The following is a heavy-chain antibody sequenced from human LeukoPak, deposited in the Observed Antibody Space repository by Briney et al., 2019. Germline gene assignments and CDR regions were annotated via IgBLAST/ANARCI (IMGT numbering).Heavy chain of an antibody. V-gene: IGHV3-64D*09. D-gene: IGHD3-9*01. J-gene: IGHJ4*02. CDR3: VNAIYDILTK. Sequence: GGSLRLSCLTSGFTFSSYAMYWVRQAPGKGLEYVSVISSNGGNALYADSVKGRFTISRDNSKNTLYLQMSSLKTEDTAVYYCVNAIYDILTKWGQGTLVTVSS. CDR2: ISSNGGNA. CDR1: GFTFSSYA.